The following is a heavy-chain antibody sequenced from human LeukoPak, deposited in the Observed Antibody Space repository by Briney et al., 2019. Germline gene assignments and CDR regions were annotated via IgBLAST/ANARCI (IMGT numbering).Heavy chain of an antibody. J-gene: IGHJ4*02. Sequence: GASVKVSCKASGYTLTDYYMHWVRQAPGQELEWMGRINPNSGGTNYAQKFQGRVTMTRDTSISTAYMELSRLRSDDTAVYYCARGPNRYYYDSSGYYPEYWGQGTLVTVSS. V-gene: IGHV1-2*06. CDR1: GYTLTDYY. D-gene: IGHD3-22*01. CDR3: ARGPNRYYYDSSGYYPEY. CDR2: INPNSGGT.